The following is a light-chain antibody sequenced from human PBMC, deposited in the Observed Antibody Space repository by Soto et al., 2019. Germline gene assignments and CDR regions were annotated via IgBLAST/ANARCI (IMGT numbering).Light chain of an antibody. CDR2: DVT. CDR3: SSYTTRSTLV. J-gene: IGLJ2*01. Sequence: QSALTQPASVSGSPGQSITISSTGTSSDVGAYDFVSWYQHYPGKAPKLVTFDVTHRPPGISDRFSGSKSANTASLTISGLQAEDEAFYYCSSYTTRSTLVFGGGTKVTVL. V-gene: IGLV2-14*01. CDR1: SSDVGAYDF.